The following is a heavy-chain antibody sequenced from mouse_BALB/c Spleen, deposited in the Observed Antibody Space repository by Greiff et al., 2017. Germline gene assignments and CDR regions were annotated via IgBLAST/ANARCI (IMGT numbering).Heavy chain of an antibody. Sequence: LQQPGAELVKPGASVKMSCKASGYTFTSYNMHWVKQTPGQGLEWIGAIYPGNGDTSYNQKFKGKATLTADKSSSTAYMQLSSLTSEDSAVYYCARSLGHYWYFDVWGAGTTVTVSS. D-gene: IGHD4-1*01. V-gene: IGHV1-12*01. J-gene: IGHJ1*01. CDR2: IYPGNGDT. CDR3: ARSLGHYWYFDV. CDR1: GYTFTSYN.